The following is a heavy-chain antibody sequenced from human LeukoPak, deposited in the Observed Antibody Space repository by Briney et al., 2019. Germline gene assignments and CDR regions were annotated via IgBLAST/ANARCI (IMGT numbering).Heavy chain of an antibody. CDR1: GFIFSNYA. CDR3: AKAHVPLNNYGSMNS. Sequence: HPGGSLRLSCAASGFIFSNYAMHWVRQAPGKGLEWVAVISYDGSNKYYADSVKGRFTISRDNSKNTEHLQMNSLRPEDTAVYFCAKAHVPLNNYGSMNSWGQGTLVTVSS. CDR2: ISYDGSNK. D-gene: IGHD3-10*01. V-gene: IGHV3-30*18. J-gene: IGHJ4*02.